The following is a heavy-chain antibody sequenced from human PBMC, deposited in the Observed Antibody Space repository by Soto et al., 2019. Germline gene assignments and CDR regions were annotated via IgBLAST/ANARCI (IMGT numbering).Heavy chain of an antibody. D-gene: IGHD3-3*01. CDR1: SFSGYY. Sequence: SFSGYYWSWIRQPPGKGLEWIGEINHSGSTNYNPSLKSRVTISVDTSKNQFSLKLSSVTAADTAVYYCARRITIFGVVIGDYYYYMDVWGKGTTVTVSS. CDR2: INHSGST. CDR3: ARRITIFGVVIGDYYYYMDV. J-gene: IGHJ6*03. V-gene: IGHV4-34*01.